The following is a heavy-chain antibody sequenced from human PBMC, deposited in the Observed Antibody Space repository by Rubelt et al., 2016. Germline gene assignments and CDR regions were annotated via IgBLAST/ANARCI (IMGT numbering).Heavy chain of an antibody. CDR1: GGSVSSGSYY. CDR3: ARTGCSGGACYSDY. V-gene: IGHV4-39*07. D-gene: IGHD2-15*01. CDR2: IYHSGST. J-gene: IGHJ4*02. Sequence: QVQLQESGPGLVKPSETLSLTCTVSGGSVSSGSYYWGWIRQPPGKGLEWIGSIYHSGSTSYNPSLKSRATASVDTSKNQFSLKLSSVTAADTAVYYCARTGCSGGACYSDYWGQGTLVTVSS.